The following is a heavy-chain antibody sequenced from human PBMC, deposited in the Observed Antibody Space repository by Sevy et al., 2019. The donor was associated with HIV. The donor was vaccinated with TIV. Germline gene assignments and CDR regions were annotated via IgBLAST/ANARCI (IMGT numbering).Heavy chain of an antibody. CDR3: ARDLGGYGGNSIDY. CDR2: ISAYNGNT. J-gene: IGHJ4*02. V-gene: IGHV1-18*01. Sequence: ASVKVSCKASGYTFTSYGISWVRQAPGQGLEWMEWISAYNGNTNYEQRPQGRLTMTTDTSTSTAYVELRSLRSDDTAIYYCARDLGGYGGNSIDYWGQGTLVTVSS. D-gene: IGHD2-21*02. CDR1: GYTFTSYG.